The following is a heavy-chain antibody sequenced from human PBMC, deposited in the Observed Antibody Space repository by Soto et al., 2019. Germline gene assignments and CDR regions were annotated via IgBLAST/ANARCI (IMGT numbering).Heavy chain of an antibody. D-gene: IGHD3-10*01. V-gene: IGHV3-21*06. J-gene: IGHJ5*02. CDR2: ISSSSSYI. CDR1: GFTFSSYS. Sequence: GGSLRLSCAASGFTFSSYSMNWVRQAPGKGLEWVSSISSSSSYIYYADSVRSRFTISRDNSKTAVYLEMNDLRLDDTATYYCVSPHSESSNAFDLWGQGTLVTVSS. CDR3: VSPHSESSNAFDL.